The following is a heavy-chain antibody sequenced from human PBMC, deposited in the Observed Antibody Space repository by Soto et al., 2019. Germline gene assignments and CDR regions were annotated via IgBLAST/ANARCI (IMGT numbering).Heavy chain of an antibody. CDR3: AKQRAGYGSGSDTFYFDF. CDR2: LSGSGGTT. CDR1: GFTFSTYA. V-gene: IGHV3-23*01. D-gene: IGHD3-10*01. J-gene: IGHJ4*02. Sequence: LRLSCSTSGFTFSTYAMNWVRQAPGKGLEWVSALSGSGGTTYYADSVRGRFTISRDNSKNTLFLQMSSLRAEDTALYYCAKQRAGYGSGSDTFYFDFWGQGTLVTVSS.